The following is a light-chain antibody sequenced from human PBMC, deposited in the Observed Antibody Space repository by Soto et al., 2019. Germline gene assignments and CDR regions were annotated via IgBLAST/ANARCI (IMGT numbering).Light chain of an antibody. CDR1: QSVSNNY. J-gene: IGKJ1*01. CDR2: GAS. CDR3: QQYGSSGT. V-gene: IGKV3-20*01. Sequence: EIVLTQPPGTLSLSPGERVTLSCRASQSVSNNYLAWYQQKPGQAPRLLIYGASNRATGIPDRFSGSGSGTDFTLTISRLEPEDFAVYYCQQYGSSGTFGQGTNVEIK.